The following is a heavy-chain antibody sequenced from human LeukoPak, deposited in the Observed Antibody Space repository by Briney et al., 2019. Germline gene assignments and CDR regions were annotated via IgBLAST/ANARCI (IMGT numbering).Heavy chain of an antibody. J-gene: IGHJ4*02. Sequence: GGSLRLSCVGSGFSFSSYGMTWVRQAPGKGLEWVSTISGTGRNTYYADSVKGRFTISRDNSKSTLYLQMSSLRAEDTAVYYCAKSGSGKVDYWGQGTLVTVSS. CDR1: GFSFSSYG. D-gene: IGHD3-10*01. CDR3: AKSGSGKVDY. CDR2: ISGTGRNT. V-gene: IGHV3-23*01.